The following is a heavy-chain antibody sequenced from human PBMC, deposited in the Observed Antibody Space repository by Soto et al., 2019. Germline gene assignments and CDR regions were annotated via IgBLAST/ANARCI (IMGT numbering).Heavy chain of an antibody. Sequence: PAGALRLSCASSGFTFSSYGMDLARKAPGKGLEWVAVIWYDGSNKYYADSVKGRFTISRDNSKNTPYLQMNSLRAEDTAVYYCARSGVIMDYYYYYMDVWGKGTTVTVSS. V-gene: IGHV3-33*01. CDR3: ARSGVIMDYYYYYMDV. CDR1: GFTFSSYG. D-gene: IGHD3-10*01. J-gene: IGHJ6*03. CDR2: IWYDGSNK.